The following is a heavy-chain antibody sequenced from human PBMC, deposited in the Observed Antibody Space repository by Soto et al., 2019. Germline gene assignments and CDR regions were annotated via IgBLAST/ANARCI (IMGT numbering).Heavy chain of an antibody. J-gene: IGHJ3*02. CDR2: ISDSSATR. Sequence: EAQLVESGGGLVQPGGSLRLSCAASGFTFATYSMNWVRKAPGKGLEWVSYISDSSATRYYADSVTGRFTISRDNAKNSLYLQMNSLRDEDSALYYCARASGWYPSDAFEIWGQGTPVTVSS. V-gene: IGHV3-48*02. D-gene: IGHD6-19*01. CDR3: ARASGWYPSDAFEI. CDR1: GFTFATYS.